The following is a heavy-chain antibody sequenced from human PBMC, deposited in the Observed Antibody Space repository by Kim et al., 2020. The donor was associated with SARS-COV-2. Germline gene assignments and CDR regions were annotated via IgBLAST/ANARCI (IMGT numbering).Heavy chain of an antibody. CDR1: GDSITSADYY. V-gene: IGHV4-31*03. J-gene: IGHJ2*01. CDR3: SGGRVAVTLPLTYGYFDL. Sequence: TLSLTCNVSGDSITSADYYWTWIRQHPGQVLEWIGYIHYSGGSYYNPSLKSRFTMSVDTSENHFSLKLTSVPAADTATYFCSGGRVAVTLPLTYGYFDL. D-gene: IGHD2-21*02. CDR2: IHYSGGS.